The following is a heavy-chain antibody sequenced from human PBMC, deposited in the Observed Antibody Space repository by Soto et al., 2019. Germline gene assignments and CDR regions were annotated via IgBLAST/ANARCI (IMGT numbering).Heavy chain of an antibody. D-gene: IGHD2-2*01. CDR3: ATAVYCRSAGCSNWFDP. J-gene: IGHJ5*02. CDR2: IYYSGST. Sequence: QVQLQESGPGLVKPSQTLSLTCTVSGGSISTGDYYWGWIHQPPGKGLEWIGYIYYSGSTYYNPSLNSRVTISLDTSRNQFSLKMSSVTAADTAVYYCATAVYCRSAGCSNWFDPWGQGTLVTVSS. CDR1: GGSISTGDYY. V-gene: IGHV4-30-4*01.